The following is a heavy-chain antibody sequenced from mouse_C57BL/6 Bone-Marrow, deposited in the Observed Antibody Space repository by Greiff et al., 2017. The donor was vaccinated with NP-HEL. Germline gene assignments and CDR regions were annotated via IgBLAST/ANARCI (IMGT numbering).Heavy chain of an antibody. Sequence: VQLQQSGAELVRPGASVKLSCKASGYTFTDYYINWVKQRPGQGLEWIARIYPGSGNTYYNEKFKGKATLTAEKSSSTAYMQLSSLTSEDSAVYFCARWVTTVVAGAMDYWGQGTSVTVSS. CDR1: GYTFTDYY. J-gene: IGHJ4*01. V-gene: IGHV1-76*01. CDR3: ARWVTTVVAGAMDY. CDR2: IYPGSGNT. D-gene: IGHD1-1*01.